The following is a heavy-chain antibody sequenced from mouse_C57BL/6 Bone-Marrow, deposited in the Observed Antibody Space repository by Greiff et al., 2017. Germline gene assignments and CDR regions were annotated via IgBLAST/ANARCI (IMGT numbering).Heavy chain of an antibody. CDR2: IDPENGDT. Sequence: VQLQQSGAELVRPGASVKLSCTASGFNIKDDYMHWVKQRPEQGLEWIGWIDPENGDTEYATKFQGKATITADTSSNTAYLQLSSLTSEDTAVYYCTPLAWFAYWGQGTLVTVSA. CDR3: TPLAWFAY. J-gene: IGHJ3*01. V-gene: IGHV14-4*01. CDR1: GFNIKDDY.